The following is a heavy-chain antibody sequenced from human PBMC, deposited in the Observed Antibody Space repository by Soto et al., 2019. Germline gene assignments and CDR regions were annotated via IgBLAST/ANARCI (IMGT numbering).Heavy chain of an antibody. CDR2: INSDGSST. J-gene: IGHJ3*02. CDR1: GFTFSSYW. CDR3: ARFRTARPPWDAFDI. V-gene: IGHV3-74*01. Sequence: EVQLVESGGGLVQPGGSLRLSCAASGFTFSSYWMHWVRQAPGKGLVWVSRINSDGSSTSYADSVKGRFTISRDNAKNTLYLQMNSLRAEDTAVYYCARFRTARPPWDAFDIWGQGTMVTVSS.